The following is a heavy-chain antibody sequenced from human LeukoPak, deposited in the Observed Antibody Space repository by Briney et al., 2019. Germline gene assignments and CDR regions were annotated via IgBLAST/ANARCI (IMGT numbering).Heavy chain of an antibody. Sequence: PGGSLRLSCAASGFTFSSYWMSWVRQAPGKGLEWVANIKQDGSEKYYVDSVKGRFTISRDNAKNSLYLQMNSLRAEDTAVYYCARVEWELLPDYWYYYYMDVWGKGTTVTVSS. J-gene: IGHJ6*03. CDR3: ARVEWELLPDYWYYYYMDV. V-gene: IGHV3-7*01. CDR2: IKQDGSEK. D-gene: IGHD1-26*01. CDR1: GFTFSSYW.